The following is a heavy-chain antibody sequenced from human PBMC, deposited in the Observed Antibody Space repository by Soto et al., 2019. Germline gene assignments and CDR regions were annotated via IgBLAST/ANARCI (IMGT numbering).Heavy chain of an antibody. J-gene: IGHJ6*03. CDR2: ISGSGGST. CDR1: GFTFSRYA. Sequence: GGSLRLSCAASGFTFSRYAMSWVRQAPGKGLEWVSAISGSGGSTYYADSVKGRFTISRDNSKNTLYLQMNSLRAEDTAVYYCAKDIGYPPDYHYYYMDVWGKGTTVTVSS. V-gene: IGHV3-23*01. D-gene: IGHD5-18*01. CDR3: AKDIGYPPDYHYYYMDV.